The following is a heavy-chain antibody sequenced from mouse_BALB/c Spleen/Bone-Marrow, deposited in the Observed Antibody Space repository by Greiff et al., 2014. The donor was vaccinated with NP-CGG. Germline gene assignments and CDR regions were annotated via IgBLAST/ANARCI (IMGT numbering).Heavy chain of an antibody. V-gene: IGHV1-20*02. CDR3: TRVTTDWYFDV. CDR2: INPYNGDT. J-gene: IGHJ1*01. CDR1: GYSFTGYF. D-gene: IGHD1-1*01. Sequence: VQLQQSGPELVKPGASVKISCKASGYSFTGYFMNWVMQSHGKSLEWIGRINPYNGDTFYNQKFKGKATLTVAKSSSTAHMELRSLASEDSAVYYCTRVTTDWYFDVWGAGTTVTVSS.